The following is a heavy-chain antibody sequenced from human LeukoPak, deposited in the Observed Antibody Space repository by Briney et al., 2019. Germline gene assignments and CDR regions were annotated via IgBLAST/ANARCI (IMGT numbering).Heavy chain of an antibody. CDR3: ARGVLDDFWSNYYHYYFDY. V-gene: IGHV4-30-2*01. Sequence: SQTLSLTCAVSGDSITSRTSSWTWLRQPPGKGLEFIGHIYHPGRTYYNPSLESRVTVSIDTSQNQFSLRLTSVTAADTAVYYCARGVLDDFWSNYYHYYFDYWGQGSLVIVSS. CDR2: IYHPGRT. CDR1: GDSITSRTSS. J-gene: IGHJ4*02. D-gene: IGHD3-3*01.